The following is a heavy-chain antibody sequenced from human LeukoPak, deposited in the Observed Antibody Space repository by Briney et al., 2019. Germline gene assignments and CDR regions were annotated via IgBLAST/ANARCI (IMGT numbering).Heavy chain of an antibody. V-gene: IGHV4-59*02. CDR1: GVSVISSY. CDR3: ARHNGVSYLDY. D-gene: IGHD2-8*01. CDR2: IHHSGDT. Sequence: SETLSLTCTVSGVSVISSYWSWVRQPPGKGLEYIGFIHHSGDTKYNPSLKSRVSMSVDTSKSQFSLRLSSVTAADSAVYYCARHNGVSYLDYWAQGTLVTVSS. J-gene: IGHJ4*02.